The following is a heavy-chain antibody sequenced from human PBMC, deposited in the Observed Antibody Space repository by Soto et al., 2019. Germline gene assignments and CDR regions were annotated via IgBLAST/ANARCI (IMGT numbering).Heavy chain of an antibody. D-gene: IGHD6-13*01. CDR2: INPNSGVT. J-gene: IGHJ3*02. V-gene: IGHV1-2*02. CDR3: ALARQLNSPSDGFDI. Sequence: GXSVKVSNKASGFNVYYLHWVRQAPGQGLEWIGRINPNSGVTKYAQQFQGRFTLTRDPSITTAFMDLVSLHFDDTAVYYCALARQLNSPSDGFDIWGQGTMVTVSS. CDR1: GFNVYY.